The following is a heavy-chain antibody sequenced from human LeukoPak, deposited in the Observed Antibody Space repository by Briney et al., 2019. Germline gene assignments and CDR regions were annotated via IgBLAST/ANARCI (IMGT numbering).Heavy chain of an antibody. CDR1: GFSVNDNY. J-gene: IGHJ5*02. Sequence: GEPLRLSCAASGFSVNDNYMSWGRQAPGKGLEWVSVMYSGGNTYYADSVRGRFSISRDSPKNTLYLQMNSLRVEDTAVYYCARGRVGGPRLDPWGQGTLVTVSS. CDR3: ARGRVGGPRLDP. D-gene: IGHD3-16*01. V-gene: IGHV3-53*01. CDR2: MYSGGNT.